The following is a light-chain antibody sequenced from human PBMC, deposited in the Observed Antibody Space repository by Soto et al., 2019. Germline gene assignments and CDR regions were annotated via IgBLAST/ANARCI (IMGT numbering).Light chain of an antibody. CDR2: GAS. CDR3: QQYGNSPLT. V-gene: IGKV3-20*01. Sequence: IVLTQSPGALSLSPGERSTVSFRASQSVSTDLAWYQQKPGQAPRLLIFGASTRAPGIPDRFSGSGSGTDFTLTISKLEPEDFALFYCQQYGNSPLTFGGGTKVDI. J-gene: IGKJ4*01. CDR1: QSVSTD.